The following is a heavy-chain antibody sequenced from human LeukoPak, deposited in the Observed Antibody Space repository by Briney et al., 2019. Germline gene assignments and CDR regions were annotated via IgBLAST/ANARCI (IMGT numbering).Heavy chain of an antibody. J-gene: IGHJ4*02. CDR3: AKRYSSGAFDY. Sequence: GGSLRLSCAASGFTFSSYAMSWVRQAPGKGLEWVSVISAGGGTTYYADSVKGRFTISRDNSKNTLYLQINSLRAEDTAVYYCAKRYSSGAFDYWGQGTLVTVSS. D-gene: IGHD6-19*01. CDR2: ISAGGGTT. V-gene: IGHV3-23*01. CDR1: GFTFSSYA.